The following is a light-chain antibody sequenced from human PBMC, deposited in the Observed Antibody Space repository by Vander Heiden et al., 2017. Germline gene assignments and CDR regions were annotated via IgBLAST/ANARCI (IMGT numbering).Light chain of an antibody. CDR3: QQDDSRPRT. Sequence: DIVMTQSPDSLAVSLRERATINSKSSQSVLYSSNNKNYLVWYQQKPGQPPKLLIYWASTRESGVPDRFSGSGSGTDFTLTISSLQAEDVAVYYCQQDDSRPRTFGQGTKVEIK. CDR1: QSVLYSSNNKNY. J-gene: IGKJ1*01. CDR2: WAS. V-gene: IGKV4-1*01.